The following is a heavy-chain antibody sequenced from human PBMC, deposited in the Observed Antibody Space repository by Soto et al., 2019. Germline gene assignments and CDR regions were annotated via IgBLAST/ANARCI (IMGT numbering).Heavy chain of an antibody. CDR1: GFTFSSYS. V-gene: IGHV3-21*01. CDR3: AREGDYDFWSGYYDY. J-gene: IGHJ4*02. Sequence: GGSLRLSCAASGFTFSSYSMNWVRQAPGKGLEWVSSISSSSSCIYYADSVKGRFTISRDNAKNSLYLQMNSLRAEDTAVYYCAREGDYDFWSGYYDYWGQGTLVTVSS. CDR2: ISSSSSCI. D-gene: IGHD3-3*01.